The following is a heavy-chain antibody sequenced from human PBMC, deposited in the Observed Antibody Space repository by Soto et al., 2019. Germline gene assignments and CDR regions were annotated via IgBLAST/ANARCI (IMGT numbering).Heavy chain of an antibody. D-gene: IGHD1-26*01. CDR2: INPSGGST. V-gene: IGHV1-46*01. CDR3: ARERIVGATKNAFDI. CDR1: GYTFTSYG. Sequence: ASVKVSCKASGYTFTSYGISWVRQAPGQGLEWMGRINPSGGSTSYAQKFQGRVTMTRDTSTSTVYMELSSLRSEDTAVYYCARERIVGATKNAFDIWGQGTMVTVSS. J-gene: IGHJ3*02.